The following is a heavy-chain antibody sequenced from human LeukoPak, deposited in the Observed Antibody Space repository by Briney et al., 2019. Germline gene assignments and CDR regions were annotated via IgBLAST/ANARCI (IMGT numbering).Heavy chain of an antibody. V-gene: IGHV3-7*01. J-gene: IGHJ5*02. Sequence: GGSLRLSCAASGFTFSSYWMSWVRQAPGKGLEWVANINEDGSVRGYVDSVKGWFIISRDNAKNSMFLQMNSLRAEDAAVYYCAREETWGQGTLVTVSS. CDR3: AREET. CDR2: INEDGSVR. CDR1: GFTFSSYW.